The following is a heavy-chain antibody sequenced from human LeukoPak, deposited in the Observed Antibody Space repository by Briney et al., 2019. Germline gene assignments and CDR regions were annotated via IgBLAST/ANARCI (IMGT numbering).Heavy chain of an antibody. CDR1: GFTFSSYA. V-gene: IGHV3-23*01. J-gene: IGHJ4*02. D-gene: IGHD6-19*01. CDR2: IFGSGGST. Sequence: PGGSLRLSCAASGFTFSSYAMYWVRQAPGQGLEWVSGIFGSGGSTHYADSVKGRFTIPRDNSKNTVYLQMNSLRAEDTAVYYCAKPTTGYSSGWFPGWPVDYWGQGTLVTVSS. CDR3: AKPTTGYSSGWFPGWPVDY.